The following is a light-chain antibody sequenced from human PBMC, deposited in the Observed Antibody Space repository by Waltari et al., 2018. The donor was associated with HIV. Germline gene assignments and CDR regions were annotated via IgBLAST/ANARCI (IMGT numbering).Light chain of an antibody. CDR1: SSDVCGYNY. Sequence: QSALPQPASVSGSPRQSITISCTGTSSDVCGYNYVSWYQQHPGKAPKLMIYEVSNRPAGVSNRFSGSKSGNTASLTISGLQAEDEADYYCSSYTSSSTWVFGGGTKLTVL. J-gene: IGLJ3*02. CDR2: EVS. CDR3: SSYTSSSTWV. V-gene: IGLV2-14*01.